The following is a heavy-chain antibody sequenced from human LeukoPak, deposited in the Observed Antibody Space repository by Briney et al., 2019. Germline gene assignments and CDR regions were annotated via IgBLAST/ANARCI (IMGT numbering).Heavy chain of an antibody. J-gene: IGHJ4*02. CDR1: GFTFSSYA. V-gene: IGHV3-23*01. CDR2: ISGSGGST. CDR3: AKDQGDSYGIYYFDY. D-gene: IGHD5-18*01. Sequence: GGSLRLSCAASGFTFSSYAMSWVRQAPGKGLEWVSAISGSGGSTYYADSVKGRFTISRDNSKNTLYLQMNSLRAEDTAVYYCAKDQGDSYGIYYFDYWGQGTLVTVSS.